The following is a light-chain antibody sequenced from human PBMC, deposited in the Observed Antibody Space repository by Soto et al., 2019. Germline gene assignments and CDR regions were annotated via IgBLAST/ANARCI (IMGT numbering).Light chain of an antibody. J-gene: IGKJ4*01. CDR1: QGISSF. CDR2: AAS. V-gene: IGKV1-9*01. Sequence: DIQLTQSPSFLSASVRDRVTITCRASQGISSFLAWYQQKPGRAPNLLIYAASTLQSAVPSRFSGSGSGTEFTLTITSLQPEDSAIYYCQELNSYTFAGGTKVDIK. CDR3: QELNSYT.